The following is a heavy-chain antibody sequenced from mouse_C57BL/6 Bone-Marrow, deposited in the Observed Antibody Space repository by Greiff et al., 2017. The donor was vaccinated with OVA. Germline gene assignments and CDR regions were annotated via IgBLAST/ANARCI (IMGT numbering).Heavy chain of an antibody. J-gene: IGHJ4*01. V-gene: IGHV8-8*01. CDR2: IWWDDDQ. D-gene: IGHD4-1*01. CDR3: ARITPADLWDPYYAMDY. CDR1: GFSLSTFGMG. Sequence: QVTLKVCGPGILQPSQTLSLTCSFSGFSLSTFGMGVGWIRQPSGQGLEWLAHIWWDDDQYYNPALKSRLTISKDTSQNQVFLKIANVDTADTATYYCARITPADLWDPYYAMDYWGQGTAVTVSS.